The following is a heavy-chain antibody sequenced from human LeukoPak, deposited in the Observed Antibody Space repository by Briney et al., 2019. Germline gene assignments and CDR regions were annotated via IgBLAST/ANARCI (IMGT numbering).Heavy chain of an antibody. CDR3: VRGNDYGGPHY. D-gene: IGHD4-23*01. CDR1: GFTFSSYG. CDR2: LSYDGSNK. Sequence: GGSLRLSCAASGFTFSSYGMHWVRQAPGKGPEWLTFLSYDGSNKYYADSVRGRFTISRDNGKNTLFLQMNSLRAEDAAVYYCVRGNDYGGPHYWGQGTLVTVSS. J-gene: IGHJ4*02. V-gene: IGHV3-30*03.